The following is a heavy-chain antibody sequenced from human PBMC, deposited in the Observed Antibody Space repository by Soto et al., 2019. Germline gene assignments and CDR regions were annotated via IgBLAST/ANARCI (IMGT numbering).Heavy chain of an antibody. CDR3: ARSPRIVATFFDY. V-gene: IGHV3-7*01. CDR2: IKQDGSEK. J-gene: IGHJ4*02. D-gene: IGHD5-12*01. CDR1: GFTFSSYW. Sequence: PGGSLRLSCAASGFTFSSYWMSWVRQAPGKGLEWVANIKQDGSEKYYVDSVKGRFTISRDNAKNSLYLQMNSLRAEDTAVYYCARSPRIVATFFDYWGQGTLVTVSS.